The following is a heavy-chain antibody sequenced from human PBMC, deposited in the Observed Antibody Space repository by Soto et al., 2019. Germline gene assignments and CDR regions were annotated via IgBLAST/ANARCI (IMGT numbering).Heavy chain of an antibody. Sequence: QVQLVQSGAEVKKPGSSVKVSCKASGGTFSNYSINWVRQAPGQGLEWMGGIIPFFGTANYAQKFQGRVTITADEPATTAYMEVTSLRSDDTAVYYCARIEGYCSGGTCYRGSGDYWGQGTMVAVSS. CDR2: IIPFFGTA. D-gene: IGHD2-15*01. J-gene: IGHJ4*02. V-gene: IGHV1-69*12. CDR3: ARIEGYCSGGTCYRGSGDY. CDR1: GGTFSNYS.